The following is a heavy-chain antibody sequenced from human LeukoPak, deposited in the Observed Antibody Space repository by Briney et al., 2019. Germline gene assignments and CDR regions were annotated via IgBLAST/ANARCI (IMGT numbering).Heavy chain of an antibody. D-gene: IGHD1-26*01. Sequence: WVRQSPSRGLEWLGRTYYRSKWYNDYAVSVKSRITINPDTSKNQFSLQLNSVTPEDTAVYYCARDLSGSIDYWGQGTLVTVSS. CDR2: TYYRSKWYN. V-gene: IGHV6-1*01. CDR3: ARDLSGSIDY. J-gene: IGHJ4*02.